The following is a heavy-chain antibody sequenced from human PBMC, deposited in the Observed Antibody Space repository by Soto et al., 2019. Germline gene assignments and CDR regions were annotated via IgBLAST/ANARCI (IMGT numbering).Heavy chain of an antibody. J-gene: IGHJ4*02. CDR2: ISYDGSNK. V-gene: IGHV3-30*18. Sequence: HPGRSLRLSCAASGFTFNSYGMHWVRKAPGEGLDWVAVISYDGSNKYYADSVKGRFTISRDNSKNTLYLQMNSLRAEDTAVYYCAKRPAGGYYDSSGCDYWGQGTLVTVSS. CDR3: AKRPAGGYYDSSGCDY. CDR1: GFTFNSYG. D-gene: IGHD3-22*01.